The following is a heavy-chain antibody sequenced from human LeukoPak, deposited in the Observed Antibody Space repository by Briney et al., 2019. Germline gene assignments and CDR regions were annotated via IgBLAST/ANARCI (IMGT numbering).Heavy chain of an antibody. V-gene: IGHV3-72*01. J-gene: IGHJ4*02. CDR1: GFTFSDHY. D-gene: IGHD4-23*01. Sequence: GGSLRLSCAASGFTFSDHYMDWVRQAPGKGLEWVGRTRNKANSYTTEYAASVRSRFTISRDDSKNSLYLQMNSLKIEDTAVYYCAREGFGNSPLDYWGQGTLVTVSS. CDR3: AREGFGNSPLDY. CDR2: TRNKANSYTT.